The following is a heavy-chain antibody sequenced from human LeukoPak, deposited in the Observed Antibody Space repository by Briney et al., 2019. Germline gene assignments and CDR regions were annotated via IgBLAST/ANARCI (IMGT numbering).Heavy chain of an antibody. J-gene: IGHJ4*02. CDR3: ARGEYSSGWYDY. CDR2: IYSGGST. D-gene: IGHD6-19*01. CDR1: GFTVSSEY. V-gene: IGHV3-53*01. Sequence: GGSLRLSCAASGFTVSSEYMSWVRQAPGKGLEWVSVIYSGGSTYYADSVKGRFTISRDNSKNTLYLQMNSLRAEDTAVYYCARGEYSSGWYDYWGQGTLVTVSS.